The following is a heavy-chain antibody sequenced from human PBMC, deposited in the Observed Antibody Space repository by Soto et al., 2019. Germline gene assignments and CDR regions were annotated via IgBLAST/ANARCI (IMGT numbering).Heavy chain of an antibody. V-gene: IGHV3-33*01. J-gene: IGHJ4*02. CDR3: ARDPYIAAAGTLDY. Sequence: PGGSLRLSCAASGFTFSSYGMHWVRQAPGKGLEWVAVIWYDGSNKYYADSVKGRFTISRDNSKNTLYLQMNSLRAEDTAVYYCARDPYIAAAGTLDYWGQGTLVTVSS. CDR2: IWYDGSNK. CDR1: GFTFSSYG. D-gene: IGHD6-13*01.